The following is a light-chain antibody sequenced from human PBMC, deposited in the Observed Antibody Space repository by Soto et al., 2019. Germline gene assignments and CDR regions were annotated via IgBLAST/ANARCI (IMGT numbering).Light chain of an antibody. V-gene: IGKV1-12*01. CDR1: QGISNW. CDR2: AAS. Sequence: DIQMTQSTSSVSACVGDRVTITCRASQGISNWLAWYQQKPGKAPKLLIYAASGLQRGVPSRFSGSGFGTDFTLTISSLQPEDFATYYCQQANSFPLTFGGGTKVDIK. J-gene: IGKJ4*01. CDR3: QQANSFPLT.